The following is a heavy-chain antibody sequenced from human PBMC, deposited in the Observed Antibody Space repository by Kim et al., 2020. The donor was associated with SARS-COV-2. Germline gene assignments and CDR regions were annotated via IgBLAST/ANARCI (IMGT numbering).Heavy chain of an antibody. J-gene: IGHJ6*02. Sequence: GGSLRLSCAASGFTFSDYYMSWIRQAPGKGLEWVSYISSSSSYTNYADSVKGRFTISRDNAKNSLYLQMNSLRAEDTAVYYCARVGYDYVWGSYCDYYYYYDMDVWGQGTTVTVSS. CDR3: ARVGYDYVWGSYCDYYYYYDMDV. CDR1: GFTFSDYY. D-gene: IGHD3-16*01. V-gene: IGHV3-11*05. CDR2: ISSSSSYT.